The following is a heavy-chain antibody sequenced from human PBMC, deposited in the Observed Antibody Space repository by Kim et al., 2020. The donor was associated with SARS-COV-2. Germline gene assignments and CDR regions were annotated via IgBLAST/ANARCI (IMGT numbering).Heavy chain of an antibody. V-gene: IGHV3-13*01. Sequence: YPGSVKGRFTHSRENAKNSLYLQMNGLRAGDTAVYYCARGGLYYDGYFDYWGQGTLVTVSS. J-gene: IGHJ4*02. D-gene: IGHD3-3*01. CDR3: ARGGLYYDGYFDY.